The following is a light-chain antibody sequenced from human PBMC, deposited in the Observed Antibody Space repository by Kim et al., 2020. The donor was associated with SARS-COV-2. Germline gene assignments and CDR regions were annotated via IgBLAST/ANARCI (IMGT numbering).Light chain of an antibody. CDR3: QDYSTAPWT. Sequence: DIQMTQSPSSLSASVGDRVTITCRASHGINNYLAWYQQKPGKVPQLLIFGASTLQLGVPSRFSGSVSGTDFTLTISSLQLEDVATYYCQDYSTAPWTFGHGTKVDIK. CDR2: GAS. CDR1: HGINNY. J-gene: IGKJ1*01. V-gene: IGKV1-27*01.